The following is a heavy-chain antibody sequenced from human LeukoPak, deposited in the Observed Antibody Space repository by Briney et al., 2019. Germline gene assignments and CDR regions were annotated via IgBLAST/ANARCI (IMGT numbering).Heavy chain of an antibody. J-gene: IGHJ4*02. V-gene: IGHV3-48*03. CDR1: GFTFSSYE. CDR2: ISSSGSTI. Sequence: GGSLRLSCAASGFTFSSYEMNWVRQAPGKGLEWVSYISSSGSTIYYADSVKGRFTISRDNAKNSLYLQMNSLRAEDMAFYYCAKAESDQYTSGLRYWGQGTLVTVSS. D-gene: IGHD6-25*01. CDR3: AKAESDQYTSGLRY.